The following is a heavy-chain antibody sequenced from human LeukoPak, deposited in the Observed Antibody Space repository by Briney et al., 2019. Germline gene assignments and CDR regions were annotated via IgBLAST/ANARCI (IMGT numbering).Heavy chain of an antibody. Sequence: SETLSLTCTVSGGSISSHYWSWIRQPPGKGLEWIGYIYYSGSTNYNPSLKSRVTISVDTSKNQFSPKLSSVTAADTAVYYCARLRRKSSTTLGYFDYWGQGTLVTVSS. V-gene: IGHV4-59*11. CDR1: GGSISSHY. D-gene: IGHD6-13*01. CDR2: IYYSGST. CDR3: ARLRRKSSTTLGYFDY. J-gene: IGHJ4*02.